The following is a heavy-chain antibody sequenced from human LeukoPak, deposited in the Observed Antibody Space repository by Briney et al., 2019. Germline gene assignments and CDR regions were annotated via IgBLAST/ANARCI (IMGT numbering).Heavy chain of an antibody. V-gene: IGHV1-46*01. CDR3: ARDREVTTVTKGLFGY. Sequence: EASVKVSCKASGYTFTSYYMHWVRQAPGRGLEWMAIINPSGGSPSYAPKFQGRVTMTRDTSTSTVYMELSSLRSEDTAVYCCARDREVTTVTKGLFGYWGQGTLVTVSS. CDR1: GYTFTSYY. CDR2: INPSGGSP. J-gene: IGHJ4*02. D-gene: IGHD4-11*01.